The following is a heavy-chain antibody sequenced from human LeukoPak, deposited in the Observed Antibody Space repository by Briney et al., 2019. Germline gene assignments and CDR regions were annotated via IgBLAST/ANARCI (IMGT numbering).Heavy chain of an antibody. V-gene: IGHV3-13*04. J-gene: IGHJ6*02. D-gene: IGHD3-10*01. CDR2: IGTAGDT. Sequence: GGSLRLSCAASGFTFSSYDMHWVRQAVGKGLEWVSSIGTAGDTYYSGSVKGRFTISRENAKNSLYLQMNSLRAGDTAVYYCARVLGSGTYGMDVWGQGTTVTVSS. CDR3: ARVLGSGTYGMDV. CDR1: GFTFSSYD.